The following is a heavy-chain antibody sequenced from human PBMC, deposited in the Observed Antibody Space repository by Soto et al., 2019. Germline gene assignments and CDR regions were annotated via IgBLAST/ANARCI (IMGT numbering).Heavy chain of an antibody. Sequence: ASVFTFSSYAMIWVRQAPGKGLEWVSAISGSGGSTYYADSVKGRFTISRDNSKNTLYLQMNSLRAEDTAVYYCAKSDYDFWSGYSIPMDVWGQGTTVTVSS. CDR1: VFTFSSYA. CDR3: AKSDYDFWSGYSIPMDV. D-gene: IGHD3-3*01. CDR2: ISGSGGST. J-gene: IGHJ6*02. V-gene: IGHV3-23*01.